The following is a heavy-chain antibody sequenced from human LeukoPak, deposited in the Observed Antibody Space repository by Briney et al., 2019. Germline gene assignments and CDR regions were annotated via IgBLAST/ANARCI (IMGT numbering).Heavy chain of an antibody. CDR2: IWYDGSIK. V-gene: IGHV3-33*01. J-gene: IGHJ4*02. CDR1: GFTFSSYG. Sequence: GRSLRLSCAASGFTFSSYGMHWVRQAPGKGLEWVAVIWYDGSIKYYADSVKGRFTISRDNSKNTLYLQMNSLRAEDTAVYYCASDPHYGDSPSYYSDFWGQGTLVTVSS. D-gene: IGHD4-17*01. CDR3: ASDPHYGDSPSYYSDF.